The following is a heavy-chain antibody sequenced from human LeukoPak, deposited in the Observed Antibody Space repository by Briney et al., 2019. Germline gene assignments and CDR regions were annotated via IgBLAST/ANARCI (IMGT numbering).Heavy chain of an antibody. D-gene: IGHD6-19*01. CDR1: GYTFPRYY. Sequence: VSVKVSCKAFGYTFPRYYMHWVRQAPGQGLEWMGIINPSGGSTNYAHKLQGRVSMTSDTSTSTVYMELSSLRSEGTAVYYCARHPEVAGNCFDPWGQGTLVTVSS. J-gene: IGHJ5*02. CDR3: ARHPEVAGNCFDP. CDR2: INPSGGST. V-gene: IGHV1-46*04.